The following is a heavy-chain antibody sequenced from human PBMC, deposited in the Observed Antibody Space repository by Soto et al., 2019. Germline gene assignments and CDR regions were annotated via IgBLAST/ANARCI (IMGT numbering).Heavy chain of an antibody. Sequence: ASVKVSCKASGGTFSTYTITWVRQATGQGLEWMGRINPKLSMSNSALRFQGRVTLTADKSTSTAYMVLSSLRSDDTAVYYCATSFGSGYRAFDYWGQGVLVTVSS. J-gene: IGHJ4*02. CDR1: GGTFSTYT. V-gene: IGHV1-69*02. CDR2: INPKLSMS. D-gene: IGHD3-10*01. CDR3: ATSFGSGYRAFDY.